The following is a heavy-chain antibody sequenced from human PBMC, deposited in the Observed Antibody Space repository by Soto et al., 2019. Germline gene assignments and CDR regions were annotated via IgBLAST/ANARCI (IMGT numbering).Heavy chain of an antibody. CDR3: ARDYYVGGSYYYYYYGMDV. V-gene: IGHV1-2*04. D-gene: IGHD1-26*01. Sequence: ASVKVSCKASGYTFTGYYMHWVRQAPGQGVEWMGWINPNSGGTNYAQKFQGWVTMTRDTSISTAYMELSRLRSDDTAVYYCARDYYVGGSYYYYYYGMDVWGQGTTVTVSS. CDR2: INPNSGGT. CDR1: GYTFTGYY. J-gene: IGHJ6*02.